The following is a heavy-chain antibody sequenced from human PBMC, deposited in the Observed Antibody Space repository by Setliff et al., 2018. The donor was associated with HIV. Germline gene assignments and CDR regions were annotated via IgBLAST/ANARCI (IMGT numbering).Heavy chain of an antibody. Sequence: YTFSDYYMHWVRQAPGQGLEWMGWMNPNSGVSGYALKFHDRVTMTRDTSITTLYMELSSLTSEDTAVYYCARGKGVGGVIITGGLDVWGQGTTVTVSS. CDR3: ARGKGVGGVIITGGLDV. CDR2: MNPNSGVS. D-gene: IGHD3-16*01. V-gene: IGHV1-8*02. J-gene: IGHJ6*02. CDR1: YTFSDYY.